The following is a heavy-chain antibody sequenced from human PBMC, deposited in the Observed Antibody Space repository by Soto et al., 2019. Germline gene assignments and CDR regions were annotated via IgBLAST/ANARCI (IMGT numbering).Heavy chain of an antibody. V-gene: IGHV3-73*01. Sequence: GGSLRLSCAASGFTFSGSAMHWVRQASGKGLEWVGRIRSKANSYATAYAASVKGRFTISRDDSKNTAYLQMNSLKTEDTAVYYCTTLESWAHHIDYWGQGTLVTVSS. CDR1: GFTFSGSA. CDR3: TTLESWAHHIDY. J-gene: IGHJ4*02. CDR2: IRSKANSYAT. D-gene: IGHD1-1*01.